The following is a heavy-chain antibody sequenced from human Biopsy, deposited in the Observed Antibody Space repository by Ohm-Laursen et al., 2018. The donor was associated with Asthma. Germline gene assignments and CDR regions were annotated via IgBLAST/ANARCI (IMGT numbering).Heavy chain of an antibody. D-gene: IGHD4-17*01. V-gene: IGHV1-24*01. J-gene: IGHJ4*02. CDR2: HDHEEGGT. CDR1: GYSLTDLS. CDR3: ASDFPKDYVRYNFQF. Sequence: ASVKVSCKLSGYSLTDLSMHWVRQAPGQGLEWMGGHDHEEGGTVNAWRFQGRVTMTEDTSTDTAYMELSSLSSDDTAVYYCASDFPKDYVRYNFQFWGQGTLVTVPS.